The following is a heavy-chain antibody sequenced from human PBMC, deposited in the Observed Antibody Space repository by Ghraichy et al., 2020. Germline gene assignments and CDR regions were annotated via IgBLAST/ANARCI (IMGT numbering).Heavy chain of an antibody. CDR3: ARPCIAAAGIDYYYYGMDV. D-gene: IGHD6-13*01. V-gene: IGHV3-21*01. CDR2: ISSSSSYI. Sequence: GGSLRLSCAASGFTFSSYSMNWVRQAPGKGLEWVSSISSSSSYIYYADSVKGRFTTSRDNAKNSLYLQMNSLRAEDTAVYYCARPCIAAAGIDYYYYGMDVWGQGTTVTVSS. CDR1: GFTFSSYS. J-gene: IGHJ6*02.